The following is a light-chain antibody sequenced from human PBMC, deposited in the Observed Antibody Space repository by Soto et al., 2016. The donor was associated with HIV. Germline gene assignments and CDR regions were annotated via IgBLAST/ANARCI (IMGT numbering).Light chain of an antibody. Sequence: SYVLTQPPSVSVTPGETARITCGGNNIGDKSVHWYQQKPGQAPVLVVYDDNDRPSGIPERFSGSNFGNTATLTISRVEAGDEADYHCQVWDSRNDHRVSGGGTKLTVL. V-gene: IGLV3-21*02. CDR3: QVWDSRNDHRV. CDR1: NIGDKS. J-gene: IGLJ3*02. CDR2: DDN.